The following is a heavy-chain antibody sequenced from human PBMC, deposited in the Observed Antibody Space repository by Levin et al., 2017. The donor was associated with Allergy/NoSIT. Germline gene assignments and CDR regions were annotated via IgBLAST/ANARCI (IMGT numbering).Heavy chain of an antibody. Sequence: VASVKVSCKASGYTFTSYGISWVRQAPGQGLEWMGWISAYNGNTNYAQKLQGRVTMTTDTSTSTAYMELRSLRSDDTAVYYCARDGYGGIVVVPAAYYYYYYMDVWGKGTTVTVSS. D-gene: IGHD2-2*01. CDR1: GYTFTSYG. CDR2: ISAYNGNT. V-gene: IGHV1-18*01. J-gene: IGHJ6*03. CDR3: ARDGYGGIVVVPAAYYYYYYMDV.